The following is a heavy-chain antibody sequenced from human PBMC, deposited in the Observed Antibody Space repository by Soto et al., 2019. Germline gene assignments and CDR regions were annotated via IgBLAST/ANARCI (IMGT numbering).Heavy chain of an antibody. V-gene: IGHV3-21*01. CDR2: ISSSSSYI. CDR1: GFTFSSYS. D-gene: IGHD4-17*01. Sequence: EVQLVESGGGLVKPGGSLRLSCAASGFTFSSYSMNWVRQAPGKGLEWVSSISSSSSYIYYADSVKGRFTISRDNAKNSLYLQMNSLRAEDTAVYYCARPQEYGDYSYFDLWGRGTLVTVSS. CDR3: ARPQEYGDYSYFDL. J-gene: IGHJ2*01.